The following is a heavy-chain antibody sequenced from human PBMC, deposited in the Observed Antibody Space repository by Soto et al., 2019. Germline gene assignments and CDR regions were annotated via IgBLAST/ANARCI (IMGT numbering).Heavy chain of an antibody. CDR2: MFTTGTT. CDR1: GFAVGGFY. Sequence: PAGSLRLSCAASGFAVGGFYMNWVRQAPGKGLEWVSVMFTTGTTYYADSVKGRFTISRDDSKNTLYLQMNSLRAEDTAVYYCARERYSYGFDYWGQGTVVTVSS. D-gene: IGHD5-18*01. V-gene: IGHV3-53*01. J-gene: IGHJ4*02. CDR3: ARERYSYGFDY.